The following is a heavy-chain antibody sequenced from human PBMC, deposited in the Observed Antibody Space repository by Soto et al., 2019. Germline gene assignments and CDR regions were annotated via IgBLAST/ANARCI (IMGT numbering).Heavy chain of an antibody. CDR2: IIPILGTA. V-gene: IGHV1-69*10. J-gene: IGHJ6*02. CDR3: ARGYDYGDYYYGMDV. D-gene: IGHD4-17*01. Sequence: GASVKVSCKASGGTFSSYAISWVRQAPGQGLEWMGGIIPILGTANYAQKFQGRVTITADKSTSTAYMELSSLRSEDTAVYYCARGYDYGDYYYGMDVWGQGTTVTVSS. CDR1: GGTFSSYA.